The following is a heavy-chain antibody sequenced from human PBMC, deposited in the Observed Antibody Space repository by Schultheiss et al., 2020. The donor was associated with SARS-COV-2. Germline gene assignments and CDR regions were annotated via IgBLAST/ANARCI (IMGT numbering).Heavy chain of an antibody. D-gene: IGHD5-18*01. CDR3: ARGRDTAMAYYYYGMDV. V-gene: IGHV4-34*01. CDR1: GGSISSYY. J-gene: IGHJ6*02. Sequence: SETLSLTCAVSGGSISSYYWSWIRQPPGKGLEWIGEINHSGSTNYNPSLKSRVTISVDTSKSQFSLKLSSVTAADTAVYYCARGRDTAMAYYYYGMDVWGQGTTVTVSS. CDR2: INHSGST.